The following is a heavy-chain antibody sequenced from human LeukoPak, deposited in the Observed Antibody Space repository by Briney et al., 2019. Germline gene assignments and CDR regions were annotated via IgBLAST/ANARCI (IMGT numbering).Heavy chain of an antibody. V-gene: IGHV3-64*01. D-gene: IGHD3-10*01. CDR2: ISASGDST. Sequence: GGSLRLSCAASGFTFSNYYMHWVRQAPGKGLEYVSAISASGDSTYYTNSVKGRSTMSRDNSKNTLYLQMGSLRAEDMAVYYCARAPRYFASGLYYFDFWGQGTLVTVSS. CDR1: GFTFSNYY. CDR3: ARAPRYFASGLYYFDF. J-gene: IGHJ4*02.